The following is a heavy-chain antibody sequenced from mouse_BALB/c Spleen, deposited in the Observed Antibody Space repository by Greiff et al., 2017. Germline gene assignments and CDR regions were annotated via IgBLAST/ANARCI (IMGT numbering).Heavy chain of an antibody. CDR3: ARWGYRYDDAMDY. D-gene: IGHD2-14*01. CDR2: ISYSGST. Sequence: EVKLVESGPSLVKPSQSLSLTCSVTGDSITSGYWNWIRKIPGNKLEYMGYISYSGSTYYNPSLKSRISITRDTSKNQYYLLLNSVTTEDTATYYCARWGYRYDDAMDYWGQGTSVTVSS. V-gene: IGHV3-8*02. CDR1: GDSITSGY. J-gene: IGHJ4*01.